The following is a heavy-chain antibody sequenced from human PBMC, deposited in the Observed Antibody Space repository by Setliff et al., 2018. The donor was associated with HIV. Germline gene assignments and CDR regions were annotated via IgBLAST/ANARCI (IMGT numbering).Heavy chain of an antibody. D-gene: IGHD3-22*01. CDR3: ARVRLTMIMMVDYFDQ. Sequence: ETLSLTCTVSGDSINSGNYYWSWIRQPPGKGLEWVGHIYSTGDTNYNPSLKSRVTLSADTSKNQLSLSLTSVTAADTAVYYCARVRLTMIMMVDYFDQWGQGTLVTVSS. J-gene: IGHJ4*02. CDR1: GDSINSGNYY. V-gene: IGHV4-61*01. CDR2: IYSTGDT.